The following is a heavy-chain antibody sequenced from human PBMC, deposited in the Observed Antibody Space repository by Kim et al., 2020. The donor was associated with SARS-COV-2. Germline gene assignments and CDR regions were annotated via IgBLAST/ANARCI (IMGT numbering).Heavy chain of an antibody. D-gene: IGHD4-17*01. CDR1: GDSVSSYGFA. J-gene: IGHJ4*02. CDR2: TYYMSKWNY. CDR3: ARDHYGGNPRVFDY. V-gene: IGHV6-1*01. Sequence: SQTLSLTCVISGDSVSSYGFAWNGVRQSPSSGLEWLGRTYYMSKWNYDYAESVKGRISINPDTSKNQFSLQLNSVTPEDTAVYYCARDHYGGNPRVFDYWGQGILVTVSS.